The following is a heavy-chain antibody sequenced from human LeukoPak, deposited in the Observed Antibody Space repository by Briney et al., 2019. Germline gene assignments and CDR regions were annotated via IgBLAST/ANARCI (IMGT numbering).Heavy chain of an antibody. CDR3: ARIRYNLDY. CDR1: GGSFSGYY. CDR2: INHSGST. V-gene: IGHV4-34*01. D-gene: IGHD1-1*01. J-gene: IGHJ4*02. Sequence: SETLSLTCAVSGGSFSGYYWSWIRQPPGKGLEWIGEINHSGSTNYNPSLKSRVTISVDKAKNQFSLKLSSVTAADTAVYYGARIRYNLDYWGQGTLVSVSS.